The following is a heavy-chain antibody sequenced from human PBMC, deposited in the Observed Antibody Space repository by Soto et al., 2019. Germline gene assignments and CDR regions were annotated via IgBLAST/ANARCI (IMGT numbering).Heavy chain of an antibody. CDR1: GGSISSYY. Sequence: QVQLQESGPGLVKPSETLSLTCTVSGGSISSYYWSWIRQPPGKGLEWIGYIYYSGSTNYNPSLKSRVTIXVXTXXNQFSLKLSSVTAADTAVYYCARDQGSMDYYGMDVWGQGTTVTVSS. CDR2: IYYSGST. V-gene: IGHV4-59*01. J-gene: IGHJ6*02. CDR3: ARDQGSMDYYGMDV.